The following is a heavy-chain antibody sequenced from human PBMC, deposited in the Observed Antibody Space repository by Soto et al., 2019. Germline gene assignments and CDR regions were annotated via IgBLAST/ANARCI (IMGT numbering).Heavy chain of an antibody. CDR2: ISGSGGST. Sequence: EVQLLESGGGLVQPGGSLRLSCAASGFTFSSYAMSWVRQAPGKGLEWVSAISGSGGSTYYADSVKGRFTISRDNSKNTLYLQMNSLRAEDTAVYYCAKLNGTAAAGSGWYYFDYWGQGTLVTVSS. V-gene: IGHV3-23*01. CDR1: GFTFSSYA. J-gene: IGHJ4*02. CDR3: AKLNGTAAAGSGWYYFDY. D-gene: IGHD6-13*01.